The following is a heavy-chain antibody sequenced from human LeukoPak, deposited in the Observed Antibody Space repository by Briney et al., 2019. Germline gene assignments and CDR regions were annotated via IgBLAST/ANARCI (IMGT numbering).Heavy chain of an antibody. Sequence: NPGGSLRLSCAASGFTFSSYSMNWVRQAPGKGLEWVSSISSSSSYIYYADSVKGRFTISRDNAKNSLYLQMNSLRAEDTAVYYCARGLGPFGVVISYYYYYYMDVWGKGTTVTVSS. V-gene: IGHV3-21*01. CDR2: ISSSSSYI. J-gene: IGHJ6*03. CDR1: GFTFSSYS. CDR3: ARGLGPFGVVISYYYYYYMDV. D-gene: IGHD3-3*01.